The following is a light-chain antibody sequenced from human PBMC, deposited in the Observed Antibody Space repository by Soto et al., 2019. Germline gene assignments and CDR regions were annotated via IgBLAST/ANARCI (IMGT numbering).Light chain of an antibody. CDR2: DVS. CDR3: SSYTRSSTLLYV. V-gene: IGLV2-14*01. CDR1: SSDVGGYNY. J-gene: IGLJ1*01. Sequence: QSVLTQPASVSGSPGQSITISCTGTSSDVGGYNYVSWYQQHPGKAPKVMIYDVSNRPSGVSNRFSGSKSGNTASLTISGLQAEDEADYDCSSYTRSSTLLYVFGTGTKLTVL.